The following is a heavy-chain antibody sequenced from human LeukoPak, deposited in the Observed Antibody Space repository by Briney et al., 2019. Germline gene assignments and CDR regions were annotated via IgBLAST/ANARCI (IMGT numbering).Heavy chain of an antibody. Sequence: SETLSLTCTVSGGSISSYYWSWIRQPPGKGLEWIGYIYYSGSTNYNPSLKSRVTISVDTSKNQFSLKLSSVTAADTAVYYCARGRSPYYYGSGSYPDWGQGTLVTVSS. D-gene: IGHD3-10*01. V-gene: IGHV4-59*12. CDR3: ARGRSPYYYGSGSYPD. CDR2: IYYSGST. CDR1: GGSISSYY. J-gene: IGHJ4*02.